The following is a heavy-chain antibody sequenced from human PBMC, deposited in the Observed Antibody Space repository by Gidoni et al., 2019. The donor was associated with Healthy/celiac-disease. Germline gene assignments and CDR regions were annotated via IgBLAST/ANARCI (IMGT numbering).Heavy chain of an antibody. CDR3: ARGFGESIYGMDV. D-gene: IGHD3-10*01. J-gene: IGHJ6*02. CDR2: IYYSGST. Sequence: QVQLQESGPGLVKPSETLSLTCTVSGGSISSYYWSWLRQPPGKGLEWIVYIYYSGSTNYNPSLKSRVTISVDTSKNQFSLKLSSVTAADTAVYYCARGFGESIYGMDVWGQGTTVTVSS. V-gene: IGHV4-59*01. CDR1: GGSISSYY.